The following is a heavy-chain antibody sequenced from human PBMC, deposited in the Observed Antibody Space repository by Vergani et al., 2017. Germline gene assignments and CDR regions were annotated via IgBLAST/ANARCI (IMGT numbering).Heavy chain of an antibody. CDR1: GGTFSSYT. D-gene: IGHD3-10*01. Sequence: QVQLVQSGAEVKKPGSSVKVSCKASGGTFSSYTISWVRQAPGQGLEWMGRIIPILGIANYAQKFQGRVTITADKSTSTAYMELSGLRSEDTAVYYCARASYYYGSGANYYFDYWGQGTLVTVSA. V-gene: IGHV1-69*02. CDR3: ARASYYYGSGANYYFDY. CDR2: IIPILGIA. J-gene: IGHJ4*02.